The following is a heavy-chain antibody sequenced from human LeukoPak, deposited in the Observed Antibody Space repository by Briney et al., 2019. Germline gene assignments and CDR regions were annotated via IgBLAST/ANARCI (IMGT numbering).Heavy chain of an antibody. CDR3: TRSLNYFTSGTSRRDFDS. Sequence: GGSLRLSCTASGFTFSHYAMIWVRQTPGKGLEWVSAINDGDDGPYYADSVKGRFTISRDNSKNTLSLQMNNLRAEDTALYYCTRSLNYFTSGTSRRDFDSWGQGTLVTVSS. D-gene: IGHD3-10*01. CDR2: INDGDDGP. V-gene: IGHV3-23*01. CDR1: GFTFSHYA. J-gene: IGHJ4*02.